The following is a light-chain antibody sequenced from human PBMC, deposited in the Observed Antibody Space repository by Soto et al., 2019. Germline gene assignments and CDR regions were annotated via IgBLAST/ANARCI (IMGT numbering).Light chain of an antibody. CDR1: QSVSSN. Sequence: ETVMTQSPATLSMSPGERATLSCRASQSVSSNLAWLQQKPGQAPRLLIYDASTRATGIPARFSGSGSGTEFTLTISSLQSEDFAVYYCQQYNNWPPITFGQGTRLEIK. CDR2: DAS. CDR3: QQYNNWPPIT. J-gene: IGKJ5*01. V-gene: IGKV3-15*01.